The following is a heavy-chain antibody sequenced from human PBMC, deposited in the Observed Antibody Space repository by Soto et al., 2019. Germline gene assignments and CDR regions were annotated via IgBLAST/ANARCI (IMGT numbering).Heavy chain of an antibody. V-gene: IGHV1-3*01. CDR3: ARPKDYDDCLDL. J-gene: IGHJ4*02. CDR1: GYTLTSYA. CDR2: INAGNGNT. Sequence: ASVKVSCKASGYTLTSYAMHWVRQAPGQRLEWMGWINAGNGNTKYSQKFQGRVTITRDTSASTAYMELSSLRSEDTAVYYCARPKDYDDCLDLWGQGTLVTVSS. D-gene: IGHD3-22*01.